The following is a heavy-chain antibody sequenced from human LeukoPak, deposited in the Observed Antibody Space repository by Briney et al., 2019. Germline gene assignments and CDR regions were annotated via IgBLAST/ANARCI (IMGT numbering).Heavy chain of an antibody. CDR3: ARESGPILGLWSTVDY. J-gene: IGHJ4*02. CDR1: GYTFTSCA. V-gene: IGHV7-4-1*02. CDR2: INTNTGNP. D-gene: IGHD5-18*01. Sequence: ASVKVSCKASGYTFTSCAMNWVRQAPGQGLEWMGWINTNTGNPTYAQGFTGRFVFSLDTSVSTAYLQISSLKAEDTAIYYCARESGPILGLWSTVDYWGQGTLVTVSS.